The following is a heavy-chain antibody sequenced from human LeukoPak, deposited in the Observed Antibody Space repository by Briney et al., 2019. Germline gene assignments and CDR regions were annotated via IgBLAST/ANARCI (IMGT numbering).Heavy chain of an antibody. D-gene: IGHD3-22*01. CDR2: IKQDGSQK. Sequence: PGGSLRLSCAASGFTFSRNWMSWVRQAPGRGREWVANIKQDGSQKYDVDSAKGRFPVSRAHAKKAMFLQMDSFGAEDTAVYDCSRASADDYDSRCNGEVYFEYWGQGTLVSVSS. J-gene: IGHJ4*02. V-gene: IGHV3-7*01. CDR3: SRASADDYDSRCNGEVYFEY. CDR1: GFTFSRNW.